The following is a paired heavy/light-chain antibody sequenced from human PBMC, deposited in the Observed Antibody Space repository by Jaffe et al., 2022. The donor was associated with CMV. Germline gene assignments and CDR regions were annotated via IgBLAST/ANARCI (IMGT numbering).Heavy chain of an antibody. V-gene: IGHV3-23*04. D-gene: IGHD3-3*01. J-gene: IGHJ1*01. Sequence: EVHLVESGGALVQPGGSLRLSCVASGFAFGTYAMNWVRQAPGKGLQWVSGISGRGGSTYYVDSVKGRFTISRDNSMNTLFLQMNSLKVDDTAVYYCAKDYYDFWSGHSNDAEYFHHWGQGTLVTVSS. CDR1: GFAFGTYA. CDR2: ISGRGGST. CDR3: AKDYYDFWSGHSNDAEYFHH.
Light chain of an antibody. J-gene: IGKJ1*01. CDR3: QQANSFPRT. CDR2: AAS. CDR1: QGISRW. V-gene: IGKV1-12*01. Sequence: DIQMTQSPFSVSASVGDRVTISCRASQGISRWLAWYQQKPGKAPKLLIYAASSLQSGVPSRFSGSGSGTDFTLTISSLQPEDSGTYYCQQANSFPRTFGQGTKVEIK.